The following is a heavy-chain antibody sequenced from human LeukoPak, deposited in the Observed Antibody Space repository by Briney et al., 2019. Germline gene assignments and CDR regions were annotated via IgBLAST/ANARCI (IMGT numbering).Heavy chain of an antibody. CDR3: AKEHSSGWYYFDY. V-gene: IGHV3-30*02. J-gene: IGHJ4*02. Sequence: GGSLRLSCAASGFTFRSYGLHWVRQAPGRGLEWVAFIRYDGSNKYYADSVEGRFTISRDNSKNTLYLQMNSLRVEDTAVYYCAKEHSSGWYYFDYWGQGTLVTVSS. D-gene: IGHD6-19*01. CDR1: GFTFRSYG. CDR2: IRYDGSNK.